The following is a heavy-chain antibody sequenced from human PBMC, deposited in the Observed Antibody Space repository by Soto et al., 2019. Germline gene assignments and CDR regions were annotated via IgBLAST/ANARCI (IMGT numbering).Heavy chain of an antibody. CDR3: ARGNVANWFGP. CDR1: GYTFVNYW. J-gene: IGHJ5*02. V-gene: IGHV5-51*01. Sequence: GESLKISCQSSGYTFVNYWIVWVRQMPGEGLEWMGIIYPSDSNTKYSPSFQGQVTVSADKSTSTAYLQWNSLKASDTAMYYCARGNVANWFGPWGQGTLVTVSS. CDR2: IYPSDSNT.